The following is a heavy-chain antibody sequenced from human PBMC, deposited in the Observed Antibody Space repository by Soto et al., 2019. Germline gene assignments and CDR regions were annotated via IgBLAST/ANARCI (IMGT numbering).Heavy chain of an antibody. CDR3: ARDLGGVNVGYVPGSYVY. V-gene: IGHV3-33*01. CDR1: GFTFSSYG. CDR2: IWYDGSNK. Sequence: QVQLVESGGGVVQPGRSLRHSCAASGFTFSSYGMHWVRQAPGKGLEWVAVIWYDGSNKYYADSVKGRFTISRDNSKNTLYLQKNSLRAEDTAVYYCARDLGGVNVGYVPGSYVYWGQGTLVTVSS. D-gene: IGHD5-12*01. J-gene: IGHJ4*02.